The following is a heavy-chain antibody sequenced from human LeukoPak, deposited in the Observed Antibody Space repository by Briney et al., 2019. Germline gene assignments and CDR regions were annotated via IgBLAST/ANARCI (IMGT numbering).Heavy chain of an antibody. V-gene: IGHV4-34*01. D-gene: IGHD3-10*01. CDR2: INHSGST. Sequence: PSETLSLTCAVYGGSFSGYYWSWIRQPPGKGLEWIGEINHSGSTNYNPSLKSRVTISVDTSKNQFSLKLSSVTAADTAVYYCARSDYYGLLDYWGQGTLVTVSS. CDR3: ARSDYYGLLDY. CDR1: GGSFSGYY. J-gene: IGHJ4*02.